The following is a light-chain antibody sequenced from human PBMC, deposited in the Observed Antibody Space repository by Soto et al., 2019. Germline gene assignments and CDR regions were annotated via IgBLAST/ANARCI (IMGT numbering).Light chain of an antibody. J-gene: IGLJ3*02. Sequence: QSALTQPRSVSGSPGQSVTISCTGTSSDVDGYNYVSWYQQHPGKAPKLMIYDVTTRPSGVPDRFSGSKSGNTASLTISGLQAEDEADYYCCSYAGSYSLLFGGGTKLTVL. V-gene: IGLV2-11*01. CDR1: SSDVDGYNY. CDR3: CSYAGSYSLL. CDR2: DVT.